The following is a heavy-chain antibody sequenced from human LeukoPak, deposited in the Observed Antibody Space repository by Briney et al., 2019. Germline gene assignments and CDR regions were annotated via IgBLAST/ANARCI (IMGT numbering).Heavy chain of an antibody. J-gene: IGHJ5*02. V-gene: IGHV4-39*01. CDR2: IYYSGST. D-gene: IGHD3-10*01. CDR3: ARIPPNYYGSGSYPPWFDP. Sequence: SETLSLTCTVSGGSISSSSYYWGWIRQPPGKGLEWIGSIYYSGSTYYNPSLKSRVTISVDTSKNQFSLKLSSVTAADTAVYYCARIPPNYYGSGSYPPWFDPWGQGTLVTVSS. CDR1: GGSISSSSYY.